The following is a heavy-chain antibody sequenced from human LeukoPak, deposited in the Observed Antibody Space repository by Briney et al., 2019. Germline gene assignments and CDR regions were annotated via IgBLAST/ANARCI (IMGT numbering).Heavy chain of an antibody. CDR3: ATSHYDVLTGFSWYYFDY. CDR1: KFTFSNYW. D-gene: IGHD3-9*01. CDR2: ISGSGGGT. V-gene: IGHV3-23*01. Sequence: GGSLRLSCAASKFTFSNYWMTWVRQAPGKGLEWVSVISGSGGGTNYADSVKGRFTISRDNSKNTLYLEMNSLRAEDTALYYCATSHYDVLTGFSWYYFDYWGQGTLVTVSP. J-gene: IGHJ4*02.